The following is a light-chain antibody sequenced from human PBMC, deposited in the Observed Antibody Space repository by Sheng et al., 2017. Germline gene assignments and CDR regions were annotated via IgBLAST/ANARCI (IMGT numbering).Light chain of an antibody. CDR3: QQYGYPLYT. V-gene: IGKV1-33*01. J-gene: IGKJ2*01. Sequence: DIQMTQSPSTLSASVGDRVTITCQASQDISNYLNWYQQKPGKAPKLLIYDASNLETGVPSRFSGSGSGTDFTLTISSLQPEDIATYYCQQYGYPLYTFGQGTKLEIK. CDR2: DAS. CDR1: QDISNY.